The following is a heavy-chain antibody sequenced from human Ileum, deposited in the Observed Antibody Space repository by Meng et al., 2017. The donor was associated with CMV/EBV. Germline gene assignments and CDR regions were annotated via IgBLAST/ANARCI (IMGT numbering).Heavy chain of an antibody. CDR3: ARANYCSGTDCYESGFDP. Sequence: GGSLRLSCAASGFTFSTYWMHWVRQAPGKGLVWVSRIDSDGSSTIYADSVKGRFTIARDNAKNTLYLQMNSLRAEDTAVYYCARANYCSGTDCYESGFDPWGQGTLVTVSS. CDR2: IDSDGSST. V-gene: IGHV3-74*01. CDR1: GFTFSTYW. D-gene: IGHD2-2*01. J-gene: IGHJ5*02.